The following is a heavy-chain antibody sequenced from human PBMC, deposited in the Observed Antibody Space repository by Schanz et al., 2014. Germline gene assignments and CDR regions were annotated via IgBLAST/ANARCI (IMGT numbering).Heavy chain of an antibody. V-gene: IGHV1-18*01. J-gene: IGHJ6*02. CDR2: ISAYNGNT. Sequence: QVQLVQSGGEVKTPGASVKVSCKASGYTFTRSGISWVRQAPGQGLEWMGWISAYNGNTNYAQKLQGRVTMTTDTSTSTAYMELRSLRSQDTAVYYCATAEDASGSYGLPACGVWGQGTTVIVSS. CDR1: GYTFTRSG. CDR3: ATAEDASGSYGLPACGV. D-gene: IGHD3-10*01.